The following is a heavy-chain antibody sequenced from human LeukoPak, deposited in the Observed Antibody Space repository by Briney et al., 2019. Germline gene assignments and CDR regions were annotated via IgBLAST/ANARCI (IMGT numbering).Heavy chain of an antibody. V-gene: IGHV4-39*07. CDR1: GGSISSSSYY. J-gene: IGHJ3*02. CDR2: IYYSGST. D-gene: IGHD3-10*01. CDR3: AREYGSGSYWASAFDI. Sequence: SETLSLTCTVSGGSISSSSYYWGWIRQPPGKGLEWIGSIYYSGSTYYNPSLKSRVTISVDTSKNQFSLKLSSVTAADTAVYYCAREYGSGSYWASAFDIWGQGTMVTVSS.